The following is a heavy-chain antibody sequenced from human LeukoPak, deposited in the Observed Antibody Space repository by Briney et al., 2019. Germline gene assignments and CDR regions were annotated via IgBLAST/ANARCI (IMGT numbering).Heavy chain of an antibody. D-gene: IGHD2-2*01. CDR3: ARDIPGYCSSTSCSAAYFDY. CDR1: GGTFSSYA. Sequence: SVKVSCKASGGTFSSYAISWVRQAPGQGLEWMGGIIPIFGTANYAQKFQGRVTITADESTSTAYMELSSLRSEDTAVYYCARDIPGYCSSTSCSAAYFDYWGQGTLVTVSS. J-gene: IGHJ4*02. CDR2: IIPIFGTA. V-gene: IGHV1-69*13.